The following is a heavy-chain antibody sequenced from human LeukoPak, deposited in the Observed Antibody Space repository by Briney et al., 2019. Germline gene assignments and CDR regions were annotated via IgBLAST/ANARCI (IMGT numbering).Heavy chain of an antibody. CDR3: ARGTSGYALTPDAFDI. Sequence: GGSLRLSCAASGFTSSSYGMHWVRQAPGKGLEWVAVIWYDGSNKYYADSVKGRFTISRDNSKNTPYLQMNSLRAEDTAVYYCARGTSGYALTPDAFDIWGQGTMVTVSS. CDR2: IWYDGSNK. CDR1: GFTSSSYG. D-gene: IGHD3-22*01. J-gene: IGHJ3*02. V-gene: IGHV3-33*01.